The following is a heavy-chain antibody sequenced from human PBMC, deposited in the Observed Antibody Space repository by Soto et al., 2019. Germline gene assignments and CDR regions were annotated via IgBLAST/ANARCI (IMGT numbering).Heavy chain of an antibody. CDR1: GGTFSSYA. D-gene: IGHD6-13*01. CDR3: ATDSGKDSSSWYDWFDP. V-gene: IGHV1-69*06. CDR2: IIPIFGTA. Sequence: QVQLVQSGAEVKKPGSSVKVSCKASGGTFSSYAISWVRQAPGQGLEWMGGIIPIFGTANYAQKFQGRVTITADKSTSTDYMELSSLRSEDTAVYYCATDSGKDSSSWYDWFDPWGQGTLVTVSS. J-gene: IGHJ5*02.